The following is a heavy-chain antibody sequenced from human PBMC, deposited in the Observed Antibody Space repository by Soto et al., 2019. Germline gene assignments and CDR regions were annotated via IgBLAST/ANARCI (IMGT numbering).Heavy chain of an antibody. Sequence: SETLSLTCTVSGGSISSYYWGWIRQPPGKGLEWIGYIYYSGSTNYNPSLKSRVTISVDTSKNQFSLKLSSVTAADTAVYYCARAAVSSSDYFDYWGQGTLVTVS. CDR3: ARAAVSSSDYFDY. CDR1: GGSISSYY. V-gene: IGHV4-59*01. J-gene: IGHJ4*02. CDR2: IYYSGST. D-gene: IGHD6-6*01.